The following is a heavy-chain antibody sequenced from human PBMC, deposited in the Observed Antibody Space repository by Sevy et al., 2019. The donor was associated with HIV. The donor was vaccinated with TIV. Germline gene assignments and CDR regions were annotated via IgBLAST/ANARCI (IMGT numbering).Heavy chain of an antibody. CDR2: IYYSGST. V-gene: IGHV4-59*01. CDR1: GGSISSYY. D-gene: IGHD6-13*01. J-gene: IGHJ6*02. CDR3: ARDRSSSRYGMDV. Sequence: SETLSLTCTVSGGSISSYYWSWIRQPPGKGLEWIGYIYYSGSTNYNPSLKSRVTISVDTSKNQFSLKLSSVTAADTAVYYCARDRSSSRYGMDVWGQGTTVTVSS.